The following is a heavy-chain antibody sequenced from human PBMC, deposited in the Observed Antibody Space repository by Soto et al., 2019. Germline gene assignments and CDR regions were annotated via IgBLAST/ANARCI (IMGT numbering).Heavy chain of an antibody. CDR1: GVSISSYY. CDR2: IYYSGST. J-gene: IGHJ6*03. Sequence: SETLSLTCTFSGVSISSYYWILIRQPPGKGLEWIGYIYYSGSTNYNPSLKSRVTISVDTSKNQFSLKLSSVTAADTAVYYCARGGAYGYGDYYYYYYMDVWGKGTTVTVSS. V-gene: IGHV4-59*01. D-gene: IGHD4-17*01. CDR3: ARGGAYGYGDYYYYYYMDV.